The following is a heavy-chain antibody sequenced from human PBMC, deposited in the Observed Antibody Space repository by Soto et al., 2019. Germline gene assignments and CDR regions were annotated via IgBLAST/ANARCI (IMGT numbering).Heavy chain of an antibody. Sequence: QVQLVQSGAEVKKPGASVKVSCKVSGYTLTELSMHWVRQAPGKGLEWMGGFDPEDGETIYAQKFQGRVTMTEDTSTDTAYMELSSLRSEDTAVYYCATEAWRGYGDYERKTDAFDIWGQGTMVTVSS. V-gene: IGHV1-24*01. CDR2: FDPEDGET. CDR1: GYTLTELS. CDR3: ATEAWRGYGDYERKTDAFDI. D-gene: IGHD4-17*01. J-gene: IGHJ3*02.